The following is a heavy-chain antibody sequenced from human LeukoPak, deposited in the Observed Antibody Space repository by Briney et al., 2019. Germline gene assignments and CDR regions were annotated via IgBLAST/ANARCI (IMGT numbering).Heavy chain of an antibody. CDR1: GGSISSSSYY. CDR3: ARCVRYFSGSYYYYYYMDV. Sequence: SETLSLTCTVSGGSISSSSYYWGWIRQPPGKGLEWIGSIYYSGSTYYNPSLKSRVTISVDTSKNQFSLKLSSVTAADTAVYYCARCVRYFSGSYYYYYYMDVWGKGTTVTISS. CDR2: IYYSGST. D-gene: IGHD1-26*01. J-gene: IGHJ6*03. V-gene: IGHV4-39*07.